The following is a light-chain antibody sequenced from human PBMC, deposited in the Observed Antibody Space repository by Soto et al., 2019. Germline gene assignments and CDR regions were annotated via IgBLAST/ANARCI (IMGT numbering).Light chain of an antibody. V-gene: IGKV1-39*01. CDR1: QSISTY. CDR2: DAS. CDR3: QQSYSAPWT. J-gene: IGKJ1*01. Sequence: DIRMTQSPSSLAASVGARVTITCRASQSISTYLNWYQQKPGKAPKVLIFDASRLQSGVASRFSGSGSGTDFTLTISSLQPEDSATYYCQQSYSAPWTFGQGTKVQVK.